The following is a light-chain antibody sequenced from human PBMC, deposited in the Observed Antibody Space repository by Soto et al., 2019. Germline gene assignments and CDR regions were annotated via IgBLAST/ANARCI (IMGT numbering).Light chain of an antibody. J-gene: IGKJ3*01. CDR2: DAS. CDR3: QHFDNLPFT. Sequence: DIQMTQSPSSLSASIGDRVTITCQASQDISHFLNWFQQKPGKAPKLLIYDASNLETGVPSRFSESGSGTDFTLTISSLQPEDVATYYCQHFDNLPFTFGPGTKVDIK. CDR1: QDISHF. V-gene: IGKV1-33*01.